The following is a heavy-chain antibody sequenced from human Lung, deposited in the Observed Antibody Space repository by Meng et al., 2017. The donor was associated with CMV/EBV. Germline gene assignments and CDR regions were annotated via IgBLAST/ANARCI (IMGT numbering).Heavy chain of an antibody. J-gene: IGHJ4*02. CDR1: GRSFNAHS. V-gene: IGHV4-34*01. CDR2: INHSENF. Sequence: PTFPVSGRSFNAHSCSWLRPPPGKGLEWIGEINHSENFNYNPSLKSRVTISVDTSKNQFSLKLTSVTAADTAVYYCGRGSHYFDYWGQGTLVTVSS. CDR3: GRGSHYFDY.